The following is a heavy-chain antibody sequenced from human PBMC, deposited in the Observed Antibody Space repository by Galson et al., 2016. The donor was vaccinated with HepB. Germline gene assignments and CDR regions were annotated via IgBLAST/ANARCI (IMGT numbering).Heavy chain of an antibody. CDR2: ISGSGNNK. D-gene: IGHD3-3*01. J-gene: IGHJ6*02. Sequence: SLRLSCAASGFTFTYYEMNWVRQAPGKGLEWVSYISGSGNNKYYADSVRGRFTVSRVTARNSVYLLMNSLRAEDTAIYYCARDIRSDLRSVLRPMAGLVVFYGLDVWGQGTTVTVSS. CDR3: ARDIRSDLRSVLRPMAGLVVFYGLDV. CDR1: GFTFTYYE. V-gene: IGHV3-48*03.